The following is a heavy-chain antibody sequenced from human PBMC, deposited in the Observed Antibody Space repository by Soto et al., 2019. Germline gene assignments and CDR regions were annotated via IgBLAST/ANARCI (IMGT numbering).Heavy chain of an antibody. V-gene: IGHV3-15*07. CDR2: IKSKSDGGTK. CDR1: GFTLNNAW. D-gene: IGHD6-13*01. CDR3: TRHSRIAAAGRAFDI. Sequence: EVQLVESGGGLVKPGGSLRLSCAASGFTLNNAWMNWVRQAPGKGLEWVGRIKSKSDGGTKDYAAPVKGRFTISRDDSKNRVYLKMKSLKTEDTAVYYCTRHSRIAAAGRAFDIWGHGTMVTVSS. J-gene: IGHJ3*02.